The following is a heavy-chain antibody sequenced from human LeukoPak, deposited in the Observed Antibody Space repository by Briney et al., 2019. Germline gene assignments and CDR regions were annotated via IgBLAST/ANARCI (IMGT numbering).Heavy chain of an antibody. D-gene: IGHD3-22*01. J-gene: IGHJ4*02. Sequence: GGSLRVSCAASGFSFSGCLLSWVRQAPGKGLEWVSAISGSGGSTYYADSVKGRFTISRDNSKNTLYLQMNSLRAEDTAVYYCAKDLVYYYDSSGYRAPYYFDYWGQGTLVTVSS. CDR3: AKDLVYYYDSSGYRAPYYFDY. CDR2: ISGSGGST. CDR1: GFSFSGCL. V-gene: IGHV3-23*01.